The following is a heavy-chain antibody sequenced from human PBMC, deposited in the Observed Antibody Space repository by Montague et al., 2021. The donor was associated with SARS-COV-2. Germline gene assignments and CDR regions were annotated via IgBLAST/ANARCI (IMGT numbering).Heavy chain of an antibody. CDR2: IYHSGST. D-gene: IGHD3-10*01. V-gene: IGHV4-59*01. CDR1: GGPITSYY. CDR3: ARGLENYGSGSHDFDP. Sequence: SETLSLTCAVSGGPITSYYRNWIRQPPGKGLEYIGYIYHSGSTTYNPSLKSRVSISVDTSKNQFSLKLRSVTAADTAVYYCARGLENYGSGSHDFDPWGQGTLVTVSS. J-gene: IGHJ5*02.